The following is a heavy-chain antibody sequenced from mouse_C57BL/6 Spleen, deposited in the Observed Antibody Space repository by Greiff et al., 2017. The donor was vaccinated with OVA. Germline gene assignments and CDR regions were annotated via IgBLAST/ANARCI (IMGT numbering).Heavy chain of an antibody. V-gene: IGHV5-9-1*02. CDR3: TRDGGTLYWYFDV. Sequence: EVKLVESGEGLVKPGESLKLSCAASGFTFSSYAMSWVRQTPEKRLEWVAYISSGGDYIYYADTVKGRFTISRDNARNTLYLQMSSLKSEDTAMYYCTRDGGTLYWYFDVWGTGTTVTVSS. CDR1: GFTFSSYA. CDR2: ISSGGDYI. D-gene: IGHD2-3*01. J-gene: IGHJ1*03.